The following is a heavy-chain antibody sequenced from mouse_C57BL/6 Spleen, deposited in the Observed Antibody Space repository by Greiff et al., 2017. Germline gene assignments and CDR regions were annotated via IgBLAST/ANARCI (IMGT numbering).Heavy chain of an antibody. V-gene: IGHV1-26*01. CDR3: AQGWGYAWYFDV. D-gene: IGHD2-2*01. J-gene: IGHJ1*03. Sequence: EVQLQQSGPELVKPGASVKISCKASGYTFTDYYMNWVKQSHGKSLEWIGDINPNNGGTSYNQKFKGKATLTVDKSSSTAYLELRSLTSEDSAVDYCAQGWGYAWYFDVWGTGTTVTVSS. CDR2: INPNNGGT. CDR1: GYTFTDYY.